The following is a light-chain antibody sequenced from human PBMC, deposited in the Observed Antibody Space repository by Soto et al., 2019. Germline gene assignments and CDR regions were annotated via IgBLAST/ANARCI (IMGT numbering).Light chain of an antibody. J-gene: IGLJ3*02. CDR3: ETWDTNTWV. Sequence: QSVLTQSFSASASLGSSVKLTCTLSSGHSSYIIAWHQQQPGKAPRYLMKLEGSGSYNKGSGVPDRFSGSSSGADRYLTISNLQFEDEADYYCETWDTNTWVFGGGTKVTVL. CDR2: LEGSGSY. CDR1: SGHSSYI. V-gene: IGLV4-60*02.